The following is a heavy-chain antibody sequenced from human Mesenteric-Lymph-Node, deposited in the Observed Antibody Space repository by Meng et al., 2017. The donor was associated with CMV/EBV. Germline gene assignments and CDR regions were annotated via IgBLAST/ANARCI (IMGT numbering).Heavy chain of an antibody. V-gene: IGHV2-5*02. CDR2: IYWDDDK. D-gene: IGHD6-13*01. J-gene: IGHJ4*02. CDR3: ALRLSSSWYFDY. Sequence: CTFSGFSLSTRGVGVGWIRQPPGQALEWLALIYWDDDKSYSPSLKSRLTITKDTSKNQVVLTMTNMDPVDTATYYCALRLSSSWYFDYWGQGTLVTVSS. CDR1: GFSLSTRGVG.